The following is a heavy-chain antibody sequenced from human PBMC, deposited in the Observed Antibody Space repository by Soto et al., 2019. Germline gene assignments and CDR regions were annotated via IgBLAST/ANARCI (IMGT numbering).Heavy chain of an antibody. Sequence: SETLSLTCTVAGGSISSYYWSWIRQPPGKGLEWIGYIYYSGSTNYNPSLKSRVTISVDTSKNQFSLKLSSVTAADTAVYYCAREGLTGTIGLYYYYGMDVWGQGTTVTVS. D-gene: IGHD1-7*01. CDR1: GGSISSYY. CDR3: AREGLTGTIGLYYYYGMDV. J-gene: IGHJ6*02. V-gene: IGHV4-59*01. CDR2: IYYSGST.